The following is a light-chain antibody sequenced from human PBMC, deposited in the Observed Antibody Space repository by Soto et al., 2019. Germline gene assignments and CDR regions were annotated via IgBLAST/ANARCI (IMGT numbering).Light chain of an antibody. CDR1: QSVSSN. Sequence: EIVMTQSPATLSVSPGERATLSGRASQSVSSNLAWYQQKPGQAPRILIYVASSRATGIPARFSGSDSGTAFTLAISCLQSDDFAVSYCQQYNYWPPGTFGQGTKLEIK. CDR2: VAS. J-gene: IGKJ2*01. V-gene: IGKV3-15*01. CDR3: QQYNYWPPGT.